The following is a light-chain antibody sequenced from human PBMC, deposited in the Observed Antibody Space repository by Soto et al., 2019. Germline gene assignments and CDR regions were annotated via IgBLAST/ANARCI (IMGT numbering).Light chain of an antibody. Sequence: QSVLSQPRSVSGSPGQSVTISCTGTSSDIGAYNYFSWYQQPPGRAPKLIIYDVTQRPSGVPDRFSGSKSGNTASLTISGLLAEDEADYLCGSDAGNXIYVVGTGTKVXV. CDR3: GSDAGNXIYV. V-gene: IGLV2-11*01. CDR1: SSDIGAYNY. CDR2: DVT. J-gene: IGLJ1*01.